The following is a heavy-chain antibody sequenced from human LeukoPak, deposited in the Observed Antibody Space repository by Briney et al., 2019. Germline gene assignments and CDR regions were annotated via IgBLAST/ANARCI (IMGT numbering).Heavy chain of an antibody. V-gene: IGHV3-48*01. D-gene: IGHD5-24*01. CDR2: ISSSSSTI. Sequence: PGGSLRLSCAASGFTFSSYSMNWVRQAPGKGLEWVSYISSSSSTIYYADSVKGRFTISRDNAKNSLYLQMNSLRAEDTAVYYCAKDLGDGYNVNGMDVWGQGTTVTVSS. CDR1: GFTFSSYS. CDR3: AKDLGDGYNVNGMDV. J-gene: IGHJ6*02.